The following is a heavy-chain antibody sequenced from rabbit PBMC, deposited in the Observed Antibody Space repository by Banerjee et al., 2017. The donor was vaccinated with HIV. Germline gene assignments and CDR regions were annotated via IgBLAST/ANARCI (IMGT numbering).Heavy chain of an antibody. J-gene: IGHJ4*01. CDR3: VKDYSGWGADL. V-gene: IGHV1S45*01. CDR2: INTSSGNT. CDR1: GFSFSNGYV. Sequence: QEQLEESGGDLVKPEGSLTLTCTASGFSFSNGYVMCWVRQAPGKGLEWIACINTSSGNTVYASWVNGRFTISSDNAQNTVDLQMNSLTAADTATYFCVKDYSGWGADLWGPGTLVTVS. D-gene: IGHD4-1*01.